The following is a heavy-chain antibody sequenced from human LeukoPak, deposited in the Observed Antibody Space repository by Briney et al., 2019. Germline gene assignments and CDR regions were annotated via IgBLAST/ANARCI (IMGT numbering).Heavy chain of an antibody. D-gene: IGHD2-15*01. Sequence: QPGGSTRLSCSASGFTFSSYVMYWVRQAPGKALEYVSTINNNGGTTSDAGTAKGRLPISRDNSKNTLSLQMSSLRVEDTAVYYCVKAQGYCGSGTCYFDYWGRGTLLTVSS. CDR2: INNNGGTT. CDR3: VKAQGYCGSGTCYFDY. J-gene: IGHJ4*02. V-gene: IGHV3-64D*08. CDR1: GFTFSSYV.